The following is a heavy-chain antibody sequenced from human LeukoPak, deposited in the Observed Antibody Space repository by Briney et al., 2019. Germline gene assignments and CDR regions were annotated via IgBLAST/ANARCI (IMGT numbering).Heavy chain of an antibody. J-gene: IGHJ4*02. D-gene: IGHD1-1*01. CDR3: ARRPPSAKRPFDY. CDR1: GGSVSGYY. CDR2: IHYSGST. V-gene: IGHV4-59*02. Sequence: SETLSLTCTVSGGSVSGYYWSWIRQPPGKGLQWIGYIHYSGSTNYNPSLKSRLTISVDTFKNQFSLKLSSVTAADTAVYYCARRPPSAKRPFDYWGQGTLVTVSS.